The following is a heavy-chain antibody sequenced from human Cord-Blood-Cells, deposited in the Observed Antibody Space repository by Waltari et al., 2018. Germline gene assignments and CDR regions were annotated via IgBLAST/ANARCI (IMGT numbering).Heavy chain of an antibody. CDR2: IYYSGST. D-gene: IGHD1-26*01. V-gene: IGHV4-61*01. CDR1: GRSVSSGSSY. Sequence: QVQLQESGPGLVKPSETLSPTCPVSGRSVSSGSSYWSWIRQPPGKGLEWIGYIYYSGSTNYNPSLKSRVTISVDTSKNQFSLKLSSVTAADTAVYYCARDSGNWYFDLWGRGTLVTVSS. CDR3: ARDSGNWYFDL. J-gene: IGHJ2*01.